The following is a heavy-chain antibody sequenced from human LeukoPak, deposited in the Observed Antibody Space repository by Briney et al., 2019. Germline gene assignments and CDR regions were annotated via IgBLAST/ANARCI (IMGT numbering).Heavy chain of an antibody. J-gene: IGHJ3*02. CDR3: AAGKDVVGSPVGAFD. CDR1: GGSFGGSQY. V-gene: IGHV4-39*07. D-gene: IGHD2-2*01. CDR2: TYTNGRT. Sequence: SETLSLTCTVAGGSFGGSQYWGWFRRAPGKGLEWIGSTYTNGRTFYNPSLASRLTTSVDTSTNQISLRLTSATVADTAVFYCAAGKDVVGSPVGAFDMGPRDNGHRLF.